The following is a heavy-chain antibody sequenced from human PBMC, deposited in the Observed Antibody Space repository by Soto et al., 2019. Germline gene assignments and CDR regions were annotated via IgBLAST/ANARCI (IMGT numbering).Heavy chain of an antibody. Sequence: EVQLVESGGGLVQPGGSLRLSCAASGFTFSRYDIHWVRQGTGKGLEWVSGIGTGGDTYYAGSVKGRFTISRENAKSSAYLQMSSLRAGDTAVYYCARGALGFDPSGQGILVTVSS. V-gene: IGHV3-13*04. D-gene: IGHD6-6*01. CDR2: IGTGGDT. CDR1: GFTFSRYD. CDR3: ARGALGFDP. J-gene: IGHJ5*02.